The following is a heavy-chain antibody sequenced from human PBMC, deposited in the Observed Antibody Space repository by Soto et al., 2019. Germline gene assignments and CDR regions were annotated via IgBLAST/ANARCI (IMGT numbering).Heavy chain of an antibody. V-gene: IGHV5-51*01. CDR3: ARHPRTDYDILTVSDY. D-gene: IGHD3-9*01. CDR2: IYPGDSDT. J-gene: IGHJ4*02. Sequence: GESLKISCKGSGYSFTSYWIGWVRQMPGKGLEWMGIIYPGDSDTRYSPSFQGQVTISADKSISTAYLQWSSLKASDTAMYYCARHPRTDYDILTVSDYWGKGTLVTVSS. CDR1: GYSFTSYW.